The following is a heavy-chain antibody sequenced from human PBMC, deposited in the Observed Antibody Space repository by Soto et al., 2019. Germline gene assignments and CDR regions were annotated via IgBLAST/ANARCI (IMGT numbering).Heavy chain of an antibody. J-gene: IGHJ4*02. CDR3: ARDSYYYDSSGYYFLYFDY. CDR1: GGSISSYY. D-gene: IGHD3-22*01. Sequence: QVQLQESGPGLVKPSETLSLTCTVSGGSISSYYWSWIRQPAGKGLEWIGRIYTSGSTNYNPSLKSRVTMSVDTSKNQFSLKLSSVTAADTAVYYCARDSYYYDSSGYYFLYFDYWGQGTLVTVSS. V-gene: IGHV4-4*07. CDR2: IYTSGST.